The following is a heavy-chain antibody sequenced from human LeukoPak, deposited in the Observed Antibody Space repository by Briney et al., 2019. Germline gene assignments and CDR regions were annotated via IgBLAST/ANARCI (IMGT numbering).Heavy chain of an antibody. V-gene: IGHV3-23*01. Sequence: GGSLRLSCAASGFTFSSYAMSWVTQAPGKGREGGSAIIGSGGSTHYADSVQGRFTISRDNSKNTLYLQMNRLRAEDTAVYYCANFITIFGVVIQNYFDYWGQGTLVTVSS. CDR2: IIGSGGST. CDR1: GFTFSSYA. D-gene: IGHD3-3*01. J-gene: IGHJ4*02. CDR3: ANFITIFGVVIQNYFDY.